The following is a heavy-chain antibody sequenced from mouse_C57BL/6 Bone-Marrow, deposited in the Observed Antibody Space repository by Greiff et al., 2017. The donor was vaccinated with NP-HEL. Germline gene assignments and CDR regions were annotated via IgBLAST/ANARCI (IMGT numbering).Heavy chain of an antibody. V-gene: IGHV5-16*01. J-gene: IGHJ4*01. CDR1: GFTFSDYY. Sequence: EVMLVESEGGLVQPGSSMKLSCTASGFTFSDYYMAWVRQVPEKGLEWVANINYDGSSTYYLDSLKSRFIISIDNAKSMLYLKMSSLKSEDTATYYCAREGGLRRRTYAMDYWGRGNSVTVTA. CDR2: INYDGSST. D-gene: IGHD2-4*01. CDR3: AREGGLRRRTYAMDY.